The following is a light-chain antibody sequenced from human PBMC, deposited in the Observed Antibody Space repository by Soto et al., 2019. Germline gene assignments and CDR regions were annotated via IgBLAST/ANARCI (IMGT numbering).Light chain of an antibody. V-gene: IGKV3D-15*01. CDR2: GAS. CDR1: QSVSSN. CDR3: QQYNNWHTVT. J-gene: IGKJ1*01. Sequence: EILMTQSPATLSVSPGERATLSCWGSQSVSSNLAWYQQKPGQAPRLLIYGASTRATGIPARFSGSGSGTEFTLTISSLKSEDFAVYYCQQYNNWHTVTFGQGTKVDIK.